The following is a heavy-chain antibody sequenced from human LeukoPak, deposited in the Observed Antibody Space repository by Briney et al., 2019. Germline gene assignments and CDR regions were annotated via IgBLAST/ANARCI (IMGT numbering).Heavy chain of an antibody. CDR3: SRDMLSAWGIDS. V-gene: IGHV3-11*01. J-gene: IGHJ4*02. CDR2: ISTSGLIV. CDR1: GFTFSDYY. Sequence: GGSLRLSCVASGFTFSDYYMNWIRQAPGKGPEWVSYISTSGLIVYYADSVKGRFTISRDNTKNSLYLQMDSLRAEDTAVYYCSRDMLSAWGIDSWGQGTLVTVSS. D-gene: IGHD2-8*01.